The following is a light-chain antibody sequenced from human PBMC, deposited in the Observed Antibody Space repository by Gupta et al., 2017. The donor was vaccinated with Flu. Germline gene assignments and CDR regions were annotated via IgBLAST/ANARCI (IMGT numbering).Light chain of an antibody. CDR1: SSNIGAGYN. Sequence: QSVLTQPPSVSGAPGQRVTIPCTGSSSNIGAGYNVHWYQQLPGTSPKLPISGNTNRPSGVPDRFSGSKSGTSASPAITSASLAITGLQAEDEADYYCQSYDSSLSGFVFGTGTKVTVL. J-gene: IGLJ1*01. CDR3: QSYDSSLSGFV. CDR2: GNT. V-gene: IGLV1-40*01.